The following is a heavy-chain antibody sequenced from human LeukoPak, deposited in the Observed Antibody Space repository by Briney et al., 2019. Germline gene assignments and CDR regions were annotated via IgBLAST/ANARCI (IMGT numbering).Heavy chain of an antibody. V-gene: IGHV3-23*01. Sequence: GGSLRLSCAASGFTFSSYAMSWVRQAPGKGLGWVSAISGSGGSTYYADSVKGRFTISRDNSKNTLYLQMNSLRAEDTAVYYCAKRALYCSGGSCYHPFDYWGQGTLVTVSS. J-gene: IGHJ4*02. D-gene: IGHD2-15*01. CDR2: ISGSGGST. CDR3: AKRALYCSGGSCYHPFDY. CDR1: GFTFSSYA.